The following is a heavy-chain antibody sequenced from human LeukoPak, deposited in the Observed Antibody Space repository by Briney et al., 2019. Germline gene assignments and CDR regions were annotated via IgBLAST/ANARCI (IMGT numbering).Heavy chain of an antibody. Sequence: GRSLRLSCAASGFAFISYGMHWVRQAPGKGLEWLAVIWYDGSDKYYADSVKGRFTISRDNSKNTLYLQMNSLRDEDTAVYYCARDPNFTHFDYWGQGTLVIVSS. CDR3: ARDPNFTHFDY. D-gene: IGHD3-3*01. CDR1: GFAFISYG. CDR2: IWYDGSDK. V-gene: IGHV3-33*01. J-gene: IGHJ4*02.